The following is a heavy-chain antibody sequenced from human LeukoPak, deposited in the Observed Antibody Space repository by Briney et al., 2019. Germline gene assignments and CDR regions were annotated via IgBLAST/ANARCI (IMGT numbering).Heavy chain of an antibody. D-gene: IGHD6-19*01. Sequence: GGSLRLSCVASRFTFEDYGMSWVRQVPGGGLEWVAGISWNGVRTSYADSVMGRFIISRDDTKNSLYLQMNSLRDDDTAFYYCARLADGSWGQGTLVTVSA. CDR2: ISWNGVRT. CDR3: ARLADGS. J-gene: IGHJ4*02. CDR1: RFTFEDYG. V-gene: IGHV3-20*04.